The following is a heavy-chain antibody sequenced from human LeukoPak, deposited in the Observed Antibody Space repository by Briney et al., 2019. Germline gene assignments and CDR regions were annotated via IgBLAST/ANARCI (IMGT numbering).Heavy chain of an antibody. CDR3: TAVHYGDTVPIDY. D-gene: IGHD4-17*01. J-gene: IGHJ4*02. V-gene: IGHV3-23*01. Sequence: GGSLRLSCAASGFTFSSYAMSWVRQAPGKGLEWVSAISGSGGSTYYADSVKGRFTISRDNSKNTLYLQMNSLRAEDTAVYYCTAVHYGDTVPIDYWGQGTLVTVSS. CDR1: GFTFSSYA. CDR2: ISGSGGST.